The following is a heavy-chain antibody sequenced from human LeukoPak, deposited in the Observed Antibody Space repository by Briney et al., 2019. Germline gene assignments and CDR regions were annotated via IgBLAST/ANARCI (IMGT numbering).Heavy chain of an antibody. Sequence: GASVKVSCKTSGYTFTSYGISWVRQAPGQGLEWMGWISADNGKTNYAQKLQGRVTMTTDTSTTTAYMELRSLRSDDTAVYYCARRGYPVNSYNMDVWGKGTTVTISS. J-gene: IGHJ6*03. CDR2: ISADNGKT. CDR3: ARRGYPVNSYNMDV. D-gene: IGHD5-12*01. CDR1: GYTFTSYG. V-gene: IGHV1-18*01.